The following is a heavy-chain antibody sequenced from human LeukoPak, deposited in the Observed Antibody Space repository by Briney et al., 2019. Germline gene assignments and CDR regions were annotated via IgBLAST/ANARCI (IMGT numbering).Heavy chain of an antibody. J-gene: IGHJ6*02. CDR2: IYTSGST. V-gene: IGHV4-4*07. Sequence: SETLSLTCTVSGGSISSYYWSWIRQPAGKGLEWIGRIYTSGSTNYNPSLKSRVTMSVDTSKNQFSLKLSSVTAADTAVYYCARDRVLQLPYKPPYYYYGMDVWGQGTTVTVSS. D-gene: IGHD2-2*01. CDR1: GGSISSYY. CDR3: ARDRVLQLPYKPPYYYYGMDV.